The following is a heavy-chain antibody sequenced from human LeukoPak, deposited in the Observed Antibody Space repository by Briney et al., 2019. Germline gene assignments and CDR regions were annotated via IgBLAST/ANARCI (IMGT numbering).Heavy chain of an antibody. CDR3: AKDDYYYYGMDV. CDR1: GFTFSSYG. CDR2: ISYDGSNK. V-gene: IGHV3-30*18. J-gene: IGHJ6*02. Sequence: GGSLRLSCAASGFTFSSYGMHWVRQAPGKGLEWVAVISYDGSNKYYADSVKGRFTISRDNSKDTLYLQMNSLRAEDTAVYYCAKDDYYYYGMDVWGQGTTVTVSS.